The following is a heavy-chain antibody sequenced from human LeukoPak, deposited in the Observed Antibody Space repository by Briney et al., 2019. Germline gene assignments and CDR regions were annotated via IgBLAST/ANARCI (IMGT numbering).Heavy chain of an antibody. J-gene: IGHJ5*02. CDR2: TYYRSKWHN. V-gene: IGHV6-1*01. Sequence: SQTLSLACAISGDSVSSNSAAWNWIRQSPSRGLEWLGRTYYRSKWHNDYAVSVKSRITINPDTSKNQFSLQLNSVTPEDTAVYYCARDPGAVAAHNWFDPWGQGTLVTVSS. CDR1: GDSVSSNSAA. D-gene: IGHD6-19*01. CDR3: ARDPGAVAAHNWFDP.